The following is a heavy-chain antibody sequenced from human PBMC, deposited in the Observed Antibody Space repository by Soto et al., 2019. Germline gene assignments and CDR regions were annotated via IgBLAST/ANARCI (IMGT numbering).Heavy chain of an antibody. CDR1: GGSFSGYY. CDR3: ARGRARAAADDY. V-gene: IGHV4-34*01. D-gene: IGHD6-13*01. CDR2: INHSGST. J-gene: IGHJ4*02. Sequence: SETLSLTCADYGGSFSGYYWSWIRQPPGKGLEWIGEINHSGSTNYNPSLKSRVTISVDTSKNQFSLKLSSVTAADTAVYYCARGRARAAADDYWGQGTLVTVSS.